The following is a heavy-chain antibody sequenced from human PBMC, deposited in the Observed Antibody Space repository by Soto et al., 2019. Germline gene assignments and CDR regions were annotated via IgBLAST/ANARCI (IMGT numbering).Heavy chain of an antibody. D-gene: IGHD2-2*01. CDR2: TYYRSKWYN. V-gene: IGHV6-1*01. CDR1: GDSVSSNSAA. J-gene: IGHJ6*02. CDR3: ARLGYCSSTSCSGGGMDV. Sequence: SQTLSLTCAISGDSVSSNSAAWNWIRQSPPRGLEWLGRTYYRSKWYNDYAVSVKSRITINPDTSKNQFSLQLNSVTPEDTAVYYCARLGYCSSTSCSGGGMDVWGQGTTVTSP.